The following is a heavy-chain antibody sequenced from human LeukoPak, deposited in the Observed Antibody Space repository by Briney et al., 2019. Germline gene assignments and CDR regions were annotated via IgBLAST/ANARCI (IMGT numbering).Heavy chain of an antibody. CDR2: LSGSGSST. V-gene: IGHV3-23*01. J-gene: IGHJ4*02. D-gene: IGHD4/OR15-4a*01. CDR3: AKERDYGPADY. CDR1: GSIFNKHA. Sequence: GGSLRLSCAASGSIFNKHAMSWVRQAPGKGLEWVSGLSGSGSSTDYADSVKGRFTVSRDNPKNTLFLQMNSLRAEDTAIYYCAKERDYGPADYWGQGTLVTVSS.